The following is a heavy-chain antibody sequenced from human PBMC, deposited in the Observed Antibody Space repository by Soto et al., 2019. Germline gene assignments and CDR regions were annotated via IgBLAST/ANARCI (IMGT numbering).Heavy chain of an antibody. D-gene: IGHD2-15*01. J-gene: IGHJ6*03. CDR1: GYTFTIYD. CDR2: MNPNSGNT. Sequence: VASVKVSCKASGYTFTIYDINWVRQATGQGLEWMGWMNPNSGNTGYAQKFQGRVTMTRNTSISTAYMELSSLRSEDTAVYYCARGNNNIVVVVATYYYMDVWGKGTTVTVSS. V-gene: IGHV1-8*01. CDR3: ARGNNNIVVVVATYYYMDV.